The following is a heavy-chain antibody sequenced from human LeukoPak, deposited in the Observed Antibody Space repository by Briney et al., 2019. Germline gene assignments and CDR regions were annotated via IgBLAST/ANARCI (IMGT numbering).Heavy chain of an antibody. Sequence: SVKVSCKASGGTFSSYAISWVRQAPGQGLEWMGGIIPIFGTANYAQKFQGRVTITADESTSTAYMELSSLRSEDTAVCYCARDRTVVTQNFAHNWFDPWGQGTLVTVSS. CDR1: GGTFSSYA. CDR2: IIPIFGTA. V-gene: IGHV1-69*13. CDR3: ARDRTVVTQNFAHNWFDP. D-gene: IGHD4-23*01. J-gene: IGHJ5*02.